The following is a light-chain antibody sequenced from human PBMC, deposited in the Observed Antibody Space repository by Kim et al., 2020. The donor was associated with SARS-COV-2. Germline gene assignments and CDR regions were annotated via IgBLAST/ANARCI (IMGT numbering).Light chain of an antibody. CDR2: AAS. J-gene: IGKJ1*01. Sequence: ASVTDGVTSNCRESQGVRNDFNWYQKKPGKAPRRLIYAASTLLSGVPPRFSGSGSGTEFTLTISSLQPEDFATYYCLQHNGHPRTFGQGTKVDIK. V-gene: IGKV1-17*01. CDR3: LQHNGHPRT. CDR1: QGVRND.